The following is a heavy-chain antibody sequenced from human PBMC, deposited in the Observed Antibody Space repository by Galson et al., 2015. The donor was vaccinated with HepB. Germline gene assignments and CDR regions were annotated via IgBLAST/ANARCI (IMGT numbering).Heavy chain of an antibody. CDR2: IIPILGIA. CDR1: GGTFSSYA. V-gene: IGHV1-69*04. Sequence: SVKVSCKASGGTFSSYAISWVRQAPGQGLEWMGRIIPILGIANYAQKFQGRVTITADKSTSTAYMELSSLRSEDTAVYYCARQDIVVVPAAMREEDYYYGMDVWGQGTTVTVSS. CDR3: ARQDIVVVPAAMREEDYYYGMDV. D-gene: IGHD2-2*01. J-gene: IGHJ6*02.